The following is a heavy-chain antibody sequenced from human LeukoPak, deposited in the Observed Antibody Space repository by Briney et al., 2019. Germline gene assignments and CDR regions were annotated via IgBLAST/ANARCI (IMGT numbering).Heavy chain of an antibody. J-gene: IGHJ4*02. CDR1: GFNFNMFA. CDR2: LSRGGGST. D-gene: IGHD2-8*01. CDR3: AKEQRIRHCSEGVCMEGYYFDY. Sequence: GGSPRLSCTGSGFNFNMFAIDWVRQAPGQGLEWVSGLSRGGGSTNYADSVKGRFTISRDKSKNMVILQMNSLRPEDTAVYYCAKEQRIRHCSEGVCMEGYYFDYWGQGTLVTVSS. V-gene: IGHV3-23*01.